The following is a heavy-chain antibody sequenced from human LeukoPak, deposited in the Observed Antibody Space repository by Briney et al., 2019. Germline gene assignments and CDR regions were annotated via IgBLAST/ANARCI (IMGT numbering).Heavy chain of an antibody. CDR3: ARHKAPSHPFDS. J-gene: IGHJ4*02. V-gene: IGHV4-59*08. Sequence: SETLSLTCTVSGDSISSYYWSWIRQPPGKGLEWIGYIYYSGSTNYNPSLKSRVTISVDTSKNQFSLKVSSVTAADTAVYYCARHKAPSHPFDSWGQGTLVTVSS. CDR2: IYYSGST. CDR1: GDSISSYY.